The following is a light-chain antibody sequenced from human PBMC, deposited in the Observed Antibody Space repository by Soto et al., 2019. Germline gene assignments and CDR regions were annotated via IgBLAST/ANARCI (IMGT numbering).Light chain of an antibody. CDR2: AAS. CDR3: QKYSSVPV. Sequence: DIQMTQSPTSLSASVGDRVTITCRASQGIRTFVAWYQQKPGKPPKLLIYAASTLQSGVPSRFSGSGSGTDFTLTINSLQPEDVATYSCQKYSSVPVFGPGTKVEIK. J-gene: IGKJ3*01. CDR1: QGIRTF. V-gene: IGKV1-27*01.